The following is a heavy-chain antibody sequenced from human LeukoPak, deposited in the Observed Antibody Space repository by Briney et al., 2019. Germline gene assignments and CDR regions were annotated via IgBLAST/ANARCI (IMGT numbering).Heavy chain of an antibody. CDR1: GGTFSSYA. D-gene: IGHD2-2*01. Sequence: ASVKVSCKASGGTFSSYAISWGRQAPGQGLEWMGGIIPIFGTANYAQKFQGRVTITADESTSTAYMELSSLRSEDTAVYYCARTLYCSSTSCYSRGYYDLWGQGTLVTVSS. J-gene: IGHJ4*02. CDR3: ARTLYCSSTSCYSRGYYDL. CDR2: IIPIFGTA. V-gene: IGHV1-69*01.